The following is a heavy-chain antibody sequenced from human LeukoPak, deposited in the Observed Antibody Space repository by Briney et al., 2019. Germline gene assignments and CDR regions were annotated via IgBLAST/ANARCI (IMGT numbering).Heavy chain of an antibody. CDR3: ARDRPQQWLVRGQRGYYYYMDV. Sequence: GGSLRLSCAASGFTFNNYWMTWVRQAPGMGLEWVANIKQDGSEKYYVDSEKGRSTISRDIAKNSLYLHMNSLRAEDTAVYYCARDRPQQWLVRGQRGYYYYMDVWGKGTTVTISS. CDR1: GFTFNNYW. CDR2: IKQDGSEK. J-gene: IGHJ6*03. D-gene: IGHD6-19*01. V-gene: IGHV3-7*01.